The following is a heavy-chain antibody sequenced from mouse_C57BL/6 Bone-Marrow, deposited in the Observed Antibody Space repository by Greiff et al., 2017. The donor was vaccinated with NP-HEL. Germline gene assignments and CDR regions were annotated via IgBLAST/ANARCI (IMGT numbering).Heavy chain of an antibody. CDR3: ARDLENAMDY. CDR2: SRNKANDYTT. V-gene: IGHV7-1*01. CDR1: GFTFSDFY. D-gene: IGHD2-10*02. Sequence: EVKLVESGGGLVQSGRSLRLSCATSGFTFSDFYMEWVRQAPGKGLEWIAASRNKANDYTTEYSASVKGRFIVSRDTSQSILYLQMNALRAEDTAIYYCARDLENAMDYWGQGTSVTVSS. J-gene: IGHJ4*01.